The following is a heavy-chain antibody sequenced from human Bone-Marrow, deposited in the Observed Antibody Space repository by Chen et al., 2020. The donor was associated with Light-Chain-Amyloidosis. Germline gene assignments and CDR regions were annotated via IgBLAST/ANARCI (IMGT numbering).Heavy chain of an antibody. Sequence: EVQLVESGGGLVQAGGSLRLSCAASGFTFSSYWMSWVRQAPGKGLEWVANIKQDGSEKYYVDSVKGRFTISRDNAKNSLYLQVNSLRAEDTAVYYCAREGRYITMVRGVIRYYYYMDVWGKGTTVTVSS. D-gene: IGHD3-10*01. CDR1: GFTFSSYW. V-gene: IGHV3-7*01. J-gene: IGHJ6*03. CDR3: AREGRYITMVRGVIRYYYYMDV. CDR2: IKQDGSEK.